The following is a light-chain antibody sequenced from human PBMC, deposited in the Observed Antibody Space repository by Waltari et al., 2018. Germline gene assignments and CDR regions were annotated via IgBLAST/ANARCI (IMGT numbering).Light chain of an antibody. J-gene: IGKJ3*01. Sequence: DIQLTQSPSSLSASVVDRVTITCQASQPITNYLNWYQQKPGKAPELLIYDASKLQTGVTSRFSGSQSGTEFTFTIASLQPEDVATYYCQRYDNLPVFAFGPGTKVNVK. V-gene: IGKV1-33*01. CDR2: DAS. CDR3: QRYDNLPVFA. CDR1: QPITNY.